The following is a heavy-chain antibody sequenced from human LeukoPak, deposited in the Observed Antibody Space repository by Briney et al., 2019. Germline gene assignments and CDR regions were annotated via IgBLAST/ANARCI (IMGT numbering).Heavy chain of an antibody. CDR1: GGSISSSSYY. Sequence: PSETLSLTCTVSGGSISSSSYYWGWIRQPPGKGLEWIGSIYYSGSTYYNPSLKSRVTISVDTSKNQFSLKLSSVTAADTAVYYCARDWRAAMVFSYWGQGTLVTVSS. J-gene: IGHJ4*02. CDR3: ARDWRAAMVFSY. V-gene: IGHV4-39*07. D-gene: IGHD5-18*01. CDR2: IYYSGST.